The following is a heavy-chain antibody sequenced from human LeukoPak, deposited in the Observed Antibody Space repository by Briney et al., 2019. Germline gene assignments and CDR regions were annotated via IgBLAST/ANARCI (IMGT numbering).Heavy chain of an antibody. J-gene: IGHJ5*02. CDR1: GFTFSSYA. CDR3: AREYWNERSESLFDP. D-gene: IGHD1-1*01. Sequence: GGSLRLSCAASGFTFSSYAMHWVRQAPGKGLEGVAVISYDGSNKYYADSVKGRFTISRDNSKNTLYLQMNSLRAEDTAVYYCAREYWNERSESLFDPWGQGTLVTVSS. V-gene: IGHV3-30-3*01. CDR2: ISYDGSNK.